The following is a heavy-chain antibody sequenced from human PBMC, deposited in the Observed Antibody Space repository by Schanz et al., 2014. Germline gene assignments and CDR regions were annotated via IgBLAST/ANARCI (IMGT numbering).Heavy chain of an antibody. J-gene: IGHJ4*02. Sequence: VQLEQPGPEVKKPGASVTVSCKASGYDFHIYAYSWVRQAPGQGPEWIGWISGYTGDTKYAQKFQHRVNMTTDRTTSTVYMELRSLRFDDTAVYFCARDNGRIPAANSFDYWGQGTRVTVSS. CDR1: GYDFHIYA. D-gene: IGHD1-26*01. CDR2: ISGYTGDT. CDR3: ARDNGRIPAANSFDY. V-gene: IGHV1-18*01.